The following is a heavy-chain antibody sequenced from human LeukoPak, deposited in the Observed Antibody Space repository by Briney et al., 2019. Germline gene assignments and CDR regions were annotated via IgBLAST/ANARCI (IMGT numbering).Heavy chain of an antibody. CDR3: ASLGYSYGYNTPSYYYYYMDV. CDR2: IYYSGST. Sequence: SETLSLTCTVSGGSISSYYWGWIRQPPGKGLEWIGYIYYSGSTNYNPSLKSRVTISVDTSKNQFSLKLSSVTAADTAVYYCASLGYSYGYNTPSYYYYYMDVWGKGTTVTVSS. V-gene: IGHV4-59*08. CDR1: GGSISSYY. D-gene: IGHD5-18*01. J-gene: IGHJ6*03.